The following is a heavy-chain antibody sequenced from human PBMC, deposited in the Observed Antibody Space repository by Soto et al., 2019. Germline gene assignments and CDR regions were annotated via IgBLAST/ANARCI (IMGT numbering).Heavy chain of an antibody. J-gene: IGHJ4*02. D-gene: IGHD2-15*01. Sequence: GGSLRHSCAASGCKFVGYAVSWVRQAIGKGLEWVSAISGSGGSTYYADSVKGRFTISRDNSKNTLYLQMNSLRAEDTAVYYCATCSGGSCPSSFDYWGQGTLVTVSS. V-gene: IGHV3-23*01. CDR3: ATCSGGSCPSSFDY. CDR1: GCKFVGYA. CDR2: ISGSGGST.